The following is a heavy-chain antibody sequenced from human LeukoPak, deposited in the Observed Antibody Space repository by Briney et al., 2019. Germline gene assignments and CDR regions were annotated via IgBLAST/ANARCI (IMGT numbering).Heavy chain of an antibody. CDR1: GGSISSSSYY. J-gene: IGHJ4*02. CDR3: AREEYSSDWYGHDS. CDR2: IYTSEST. V-gene: IGHV4-39*07. D-gene: IGHD6-13*01. Sequence: SETLSLTCTVSGGSISSSSYYWGWIRQPPGKGLEWIGRIYTSESTNYNPSLKSRVTMSVDTSKNQFSLRLTSVTAADTAFYYCAREEYSSDWYGHDSWGQGTLVTVSS.